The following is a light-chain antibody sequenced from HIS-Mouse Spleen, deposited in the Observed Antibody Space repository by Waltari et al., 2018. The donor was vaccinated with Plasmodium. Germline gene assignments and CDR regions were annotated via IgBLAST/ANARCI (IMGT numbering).Light chain of an antibody. CDR2: EGS. CDR1: SRDVGSYNL. J-gene: IGLJ1*01. CDR3: CSYAGSSTYV. V-gene: IGLV2-23*01. Sequence: QSALTQPASVSGSPGQSITISCTGTSRDVGSYNLVSWYQTHPGKDPKLLCYEGSKRASGFSNRCPGSKSGNTASLTSSGLQAEDEADYYCCSYAGSSTYVFGTGTKVTVL.